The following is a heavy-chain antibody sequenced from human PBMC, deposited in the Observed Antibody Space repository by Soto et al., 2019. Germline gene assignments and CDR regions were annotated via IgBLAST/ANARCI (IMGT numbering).Heavy chain of an antibody. CDR1: GFTFSSYG. D-gene: IGHD2-21*02. CDR3: AKSTYCAGDCYSKDFDA. CDR2: MSFDGSNK. J-gene: IGHJ4*02. V-gene: IGHV3-30*18. Sequence: QVQLVESGGGVVQPGRSLRLSCAASGFTFSSYGMHWVRQAPGKGLEWVTVMSFDGSNKYYADSVKGRFTISRDNSKNTLYLQMNSLRAEDTAVYYCAKSTYCAGDCYSKDFDAWGQGTLVTVS.